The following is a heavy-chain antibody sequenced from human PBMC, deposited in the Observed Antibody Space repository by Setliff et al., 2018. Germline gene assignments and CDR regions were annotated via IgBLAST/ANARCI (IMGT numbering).Heavy chain of an antibody. CDR1: GGSFSGYY. CDR2: INHSGST. V-gene: IGHV4-34*01. CDR3: ARGGYSRGPPVYYFDY. J-gene: IGHJ4*02. Sequence: TSETLSLTCAVYGGSFSGYYWSWLRQPPGKGLEWIGEINHSGSTNYNPSLKIRVTISVDTSKNQFSLKLSSVTAADTAVYYCARGGYSRGPPVYYFDYWGQGTLVTVSS. D-gene: IGHD5-12*01.